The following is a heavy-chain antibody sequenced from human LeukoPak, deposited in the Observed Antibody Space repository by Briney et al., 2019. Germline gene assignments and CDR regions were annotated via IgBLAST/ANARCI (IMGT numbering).Heavy chain of an antibody. J-gene: IGHJ4*02. CDR2: ISGSGGST. D-gene: IGHD2-15*01. V-gene: IGHV3-23*01. Sequence: GGSLRLSCAASGFTFSSYWMHWVRQAPGKGLEWVSAISGSGGSTYYADSVKGRFTISRDNSKNTLYLQMNSLRAEDTAVYYCANLALYCSGGSCYSFPDWGQGTLVTVSS. CDR1: GFTFSSYW. CDR3: ANLALYCSGGSCYSFPD.